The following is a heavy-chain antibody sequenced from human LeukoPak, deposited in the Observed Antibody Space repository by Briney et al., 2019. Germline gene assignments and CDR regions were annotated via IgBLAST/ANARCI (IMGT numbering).Heavy chain of an antibody. CDR2: ISSSSSYI. CDR1: GFTFSSYS. CDR3: ARGTTGTTYYYMDV. V-gene: IGHV3-21*01. J-gene: IGHJ6*03. Sequence: GGSLRLSCAASGFTFSSYSMNWVRQAPGKGLEWVSSISSSSSYIYYADSVKGRFTISRDNAKNSLYLQMNSLRAEDTAVYYCARGTTGTTYYYMDVWGKGTTFTVSS. D-gene: IGHD1-1*01.